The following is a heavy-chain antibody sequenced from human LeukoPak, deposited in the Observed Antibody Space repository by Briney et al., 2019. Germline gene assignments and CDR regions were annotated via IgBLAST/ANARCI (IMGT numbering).Heavy chain of an antibody. CDR3: TKTRTLGWAAFDV. D-gene: IGHD2-2*03. CDR2: INSKADDGTT. CDR1: GFTVNNAW. V-gene: IGHV3-15*01. Sequence: GGSLRLSCAASGFTVNNAWMSWVRQAPGKGLEWVGRINSKADDGTTDYAAPVNGRFIISRDDSKNTLYLQMNSLKTGDTAVYYCTKTRTLGWAAFDVWGQGTMVTVSS. J-gene: IGHJ3*01.